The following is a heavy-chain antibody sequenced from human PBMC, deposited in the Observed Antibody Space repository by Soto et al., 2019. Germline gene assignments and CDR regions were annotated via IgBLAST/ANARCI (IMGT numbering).Heavy chain of an antibody. CDR2: SYHSGNT. V-gene: IGHV4-4*02. Sequence: QVQLQESGPGLVKPSGTLSLTCALSGASIITYNWWSWVRQPPGKEMEWIGESYHSGNTNFNPSVKSRVTISVDTSKNQFSLTVSSVTAADTAIYYCARASASSKLRGVVINLGQGTLVTVSS. D-gene: IGHD3-10*01. J-gene: IGHJ4*02. CDR3: ARASASSKLRGVVIN. CDR1: GASIITYNW.